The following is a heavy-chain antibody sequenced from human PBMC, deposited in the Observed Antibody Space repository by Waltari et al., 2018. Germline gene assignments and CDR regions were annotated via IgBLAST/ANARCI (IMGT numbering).Heavy chain of an antibody. D-gene: IGHD3-22*01. J-gene: IGHJ4*02. CDR2: INSDGSST. V-gene: IGHV3-74*01. Sequence: EVQLVESGGGLVQPGGSLRLSWPPSGFTFSSHWMYWVRQTPGKGLVWVSGINSDGSSTSYADSVKGRVTISRDNAKNTLYLQMNSLRAEDTAVYYCVRDSSGTYWGQGTQVTVSS. CDR1: GFTFSSHW. CDR3: VRDSSGTY.